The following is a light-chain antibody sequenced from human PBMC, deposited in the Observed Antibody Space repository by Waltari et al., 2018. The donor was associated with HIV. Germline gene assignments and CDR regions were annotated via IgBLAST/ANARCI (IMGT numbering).Light chain of an antibody. Sequence: QSALTQPASVSGSPGQSTPISCTGTSSDVGGYTLVSWYQQHPGKAPKLLIYEVSERPSGVSNRFSGSKSGNTASLTISGLQAEDEADYYCCAYAGSTTYVIFGGGTKLTVL. CDR1: SSDVGGYTL. J-gene: IGLJ2*01. CDR2: EVS. V-gene: IGLV2-23*02. CDR3: CAYAGSTTYVI.